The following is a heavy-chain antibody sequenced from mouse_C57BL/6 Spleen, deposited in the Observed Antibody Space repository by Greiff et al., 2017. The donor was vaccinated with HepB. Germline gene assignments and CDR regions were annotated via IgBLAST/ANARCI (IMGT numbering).Heavy chain of an antibody. D-gene: IGHD1-1*01. V-gene: IGHV7-4*01. CDR3: VKAVSSGSSYTWFAY. Sequence: VHLVESGGGLVQPGASLRLSCAASGFTFNDYQMSWVRQAPGKAPEWLALIRNKANGYTTEYTASVKGRFTISRDNSQNILYLQMNTLRAEDSATDYCVKAVSSGSSYTWFAYWGQGTLVTVSA. CDR1: GFTFNDYQ. J-gene: IGHJ3*01. CDR2: IRNKANGYTT.